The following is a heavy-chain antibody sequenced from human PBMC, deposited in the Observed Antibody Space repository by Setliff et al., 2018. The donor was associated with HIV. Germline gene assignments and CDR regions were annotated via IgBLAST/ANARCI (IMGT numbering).Heavy chain of an antibody. D-gene: IGHD3-10*01. CDR2: IGRDGTVA. V-gene: IGHV3-74*01. J-gene: IGHJ6*02. CDR3: ARKLRPGHGMDV. Sequence: GGSLRLSCTASGFTFSDYWMHGVRRGPGRGLEWVSRIGRDGTVANYVDSVKGRFTISRDNAKKSLYLQMNSLRGEDTAVYYCARKLRPGHGMDVWGQGTTVTVSS. CDR1: GFTFSDYW.